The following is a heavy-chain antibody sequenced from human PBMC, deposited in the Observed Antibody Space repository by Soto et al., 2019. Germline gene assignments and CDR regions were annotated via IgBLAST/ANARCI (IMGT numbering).Heavy chain of an antibody. Sequence: QVQLQESGPGLVKPSETLSLTCTVSGGSVSSGSYYWSWIRQPPGKGLEWIGYIYYSGSTNYNPSPTGRATIEVDPSKNQFSLKLSSVTAADTAVYYCARDYASRIGGSGNGFDYWGQGTLVTVSS. J-gene: IGHJ4*02. CDR3: ARDYASRIGGSGNGFDY. CDR1: GGSVSSGSYY. D-gene: IGHD1-26*01. CDR2: IYYSGST. V-gene: IGHV4-61*01.